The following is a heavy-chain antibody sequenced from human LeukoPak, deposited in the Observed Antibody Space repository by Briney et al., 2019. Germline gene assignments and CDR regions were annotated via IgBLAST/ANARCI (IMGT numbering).Heavy chain of an antibody. CDR3: AREGELDYDILTGYSYNWFDP. D-gene: IGHD3-9*01. Sequence: PETLSLTCIVSGCSISSSNNYWSWIRQPPGKGLEWIGSIYYSGSTYYNTSLKSRLTMSVDTSKNQFYLKLSSVTAADTALYYCAREGELDYDILTGYSYNWFDPWGQGTLVTVSS. V-gene: IGHV4-39*07. CDR1: GCSISSSNNY. CDR2: IYYSGST. J-gene: IGHJ5*02.